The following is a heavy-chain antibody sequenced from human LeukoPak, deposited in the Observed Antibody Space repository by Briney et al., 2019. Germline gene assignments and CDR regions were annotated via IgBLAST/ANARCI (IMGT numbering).Heavy chain of an antibody. D-gene: IGHD2-21*01. CDR1: GFTFDDFA. V-gene: IGHV3-9*01. CDR2: ISWNSGTI. Sequence: GRSLRLSCVASGFTFDDFAMHWVRQAPGKGLEWVSSISWNSGTIVYADSVKGRFTISRDNAKNSVDLQMDSLRAEDTALYYCAKDKGVHGTPLCGDSWGQGTLVTVSS. J-gene: IGHJ4*02. CDR3: AKDKGVHGTPLCGDS.